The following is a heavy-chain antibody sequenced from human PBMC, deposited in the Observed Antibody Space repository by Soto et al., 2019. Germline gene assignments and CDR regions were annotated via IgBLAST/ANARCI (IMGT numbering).Heavy chain of an antibody. CDR3: ASLDTAMAPYYYGMDV. J-gene: IGHJ6*02. Sequence: SVKVSCKASGVTFSSYAISWVRQAPGQGLEWMGGIIPIFGTANYAQKFQGRVTITADESTSTAYMELSSLRSEDTAVYYCASLDTAMAPYYYGMDVWGQGTTVTVSS. V-gene: IGHV1-69*13. CDR2: IIPIFGTA. D-gene: IGHD5-18*01. CDR1: GVTFSSYA.